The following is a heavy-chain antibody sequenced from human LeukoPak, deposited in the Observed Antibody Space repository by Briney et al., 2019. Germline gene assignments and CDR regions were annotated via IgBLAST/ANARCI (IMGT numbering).Heavy chain of an antibody. D-gene: IGHD4-17*01. CDR3: AKDSSGGYGDYYLDY. Sequence: GGSLRLSCAASGFTFSSYGMHWVRQAPGKGLEWVAFIRYDGSNTYYADSVKGRFTISRDNSKNTLYLQMNSLRAEDTAVYYCAKDSSGGYGDYYLDYWGQGTLVTVSS. J-gene: IGHJ4*02. CDR1: GFTFSSYG. V-gene: IGHV3-30*02. CDR2: IRYDGSNT.